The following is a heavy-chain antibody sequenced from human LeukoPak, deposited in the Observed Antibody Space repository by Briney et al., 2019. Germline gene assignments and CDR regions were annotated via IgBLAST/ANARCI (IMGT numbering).Heavy chain of an antibody. J-gene: IGHJ6*04. CDR1: GASISTYY. Sequence: PSETLSLTCTASGASISTYYWSWIRQPPGEGLEWIAYIAPSGSAVYNPSLNSRLTVSVDTSKNQFSLKLNSVTAADTAVYYCARHLATTVTRGYSCHPRDVWGKGTTVSVSS. CDR2: IAPSGSA. CDR3: ARHLATTVTRGYSCHPRDV. D-gene: IGHD4-17*01. V-gene: IGHV4-4*09.